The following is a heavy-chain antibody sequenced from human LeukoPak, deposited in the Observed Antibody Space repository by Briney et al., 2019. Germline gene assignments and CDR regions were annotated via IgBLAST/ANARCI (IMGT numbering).Heavy chain of an antibody. V-gene: IGHV4-61*01. D-gene: IGHD2-15*01. CDR1: GGSVSSGSYF. Sequence: SETLSLTCTVSGGSVSSGSYFWSWIRQPPGKGLEWIGYIYYSGSTNYNPSLKSRVTISKDTSKNQFSLKLSSVTAADTAVYYCAREAHCSGGSCYYADYWGQGTLVTVSS. J-gene: IGHJ4*02. CDR3: AREAHCSGGSCYYADY. CDR2: IYYSGST.